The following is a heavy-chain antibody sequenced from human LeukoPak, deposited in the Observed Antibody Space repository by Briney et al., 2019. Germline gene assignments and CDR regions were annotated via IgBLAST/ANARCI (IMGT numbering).Heavy chain of an antibody. CDR1: GFTFSSYW. J-gene: IGHJ4*02. V-gene: IGHV3-7*01. CDR2: IKQDGSEK. CDR3: AREHPYNYDYVWGSYRYYFDY. Sequence: GGSLRLSCAASGFTFSSYWMSWVRQAPGKGLEWVANIKQDGSEKYYVDSVKGRFTISGDNAKNSLYLQMNSLRAEDTAVYYCAREHPYNYDYVWGSYRYYFDYWGQGTLVTVSS. D-gene: IGHD3-16*02.